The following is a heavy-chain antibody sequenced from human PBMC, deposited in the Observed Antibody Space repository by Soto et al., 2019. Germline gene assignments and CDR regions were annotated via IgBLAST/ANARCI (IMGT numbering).Heavy chain of an antibody. J-gene: IGHJ4*02. Sequence: AETLSLTFTVSGGSISSYYWTWIRQPPGKGLEWIEFMYNSGSTHYNPSLKSRVTISLDTFKNQFSLTLRSVTAADTAVYYCASMGYHYGSGSYPLDYWGQGTLVTVSS. CDR2: MYNSGST. CDR3: ASMGYHYGSGSYPLDY. D-gene: IGHD3-10*01. CDR1: GGSISSYY. V-gene: IGHV4-59*08.